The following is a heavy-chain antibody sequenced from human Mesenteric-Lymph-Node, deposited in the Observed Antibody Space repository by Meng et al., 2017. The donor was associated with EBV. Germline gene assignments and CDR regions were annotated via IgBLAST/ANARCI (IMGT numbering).Heavy chain of an antibody. J-gene: IGHJ4*02. CDR1: RYALNNFD. D-gene: IGHD2-2*01. CDR3: ARDRGYSSSFDH. CDR2: VKPNNGHT. Sequence: QVLHDASWAQVTNPLAPWKVPCKATRYALNNFDIHCVVQGTGQRRECMSYVKPNNGHTGYAQKFQGRVTMTKNSAISTAYMELSSLTSEYTALYYCARDRGYSSSFDHWGQGTLVTVSS. V-gene: IGHV1-8*01.